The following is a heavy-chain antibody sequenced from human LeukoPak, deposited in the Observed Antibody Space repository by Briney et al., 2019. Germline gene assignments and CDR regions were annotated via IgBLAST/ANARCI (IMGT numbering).Heavy chain of an antibody. V-gene: IGHV1-8*01. CDR1: GYTFTSYD. D-gene: IGHD3-16*01. CDR3: ARAPGKGANWFDP. CDR2: MNPNSGNT. Sequence: GASVKVSCKASGYTFTSYDINWERQATGQGLEWMGWMNPNSGNTGYAQKFQGRVTMTRNTSISTAYMELGSLRSEDTAVYYCARAPGKGANWFDPWGQGTLVTVSS. J-gene: IGHJ5*02.